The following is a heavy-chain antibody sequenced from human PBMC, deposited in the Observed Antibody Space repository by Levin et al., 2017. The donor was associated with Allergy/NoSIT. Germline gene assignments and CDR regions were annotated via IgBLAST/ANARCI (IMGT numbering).Heavy chain of an antibody. V-gene: IGHV6-1*01. CDR2: PYYRSKWYN. CDR1: GDSVSSNSAA. D-gene: IGHD3-10*01. J-gene: IGHJ2*01. CDR3: ARDGPRGGGSNWYFDL. Sequence: NASETLSLTCAISGDSVSSNSAAWNWIRQSPSRGLEWLGRPYYRSKWYNDYAVSVKSRITINPDTSKNQFSLQLNSVTPEDTAVYYCARDGPRGGGSNWYFDLWGRGTLVTVSS.